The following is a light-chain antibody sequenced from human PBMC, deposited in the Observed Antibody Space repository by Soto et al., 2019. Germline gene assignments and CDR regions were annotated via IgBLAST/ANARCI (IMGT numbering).Light chain of an antibody. Sequence: DIMMTQSPDSLAVSLGERATINCKSSQSVLYSSNNKNYLAWYQQKPGQAPRLLIYGASNRATGIPDRFSGSGSGTDFTLTISRLEPEDFAVYYCQQYGSSGTFGQGTKVDIK. CDR1: QSVLYSSNNKNY. CDR2: GAS. J-gene: IGKJ1*01. CDR3: QQYGSSGT. V-gene: IGKV4-1*01.